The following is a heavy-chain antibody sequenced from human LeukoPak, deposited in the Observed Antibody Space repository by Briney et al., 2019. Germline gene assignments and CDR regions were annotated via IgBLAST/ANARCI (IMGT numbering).Heavy chain of an antibody. CDR2: IYHAGST. J-gene: IGHJ5*02. Sequence: SETLSLTCAVSGGSISSAGFSWSWLRQPPGKGLEWIGSIYHAGSTYYNPSLKSRVTMSVDRSKKQFSLNLKSVNAADTAVYYCARAIIMVRGLGNFFDRWGQGTLVTVSS. D-gene: IGHD3-10*01. CDR3: ARAIIMVRGLGNFFDR. V-gene: IGHV4-30-2*01. CDR1: GGSISSAGFS.